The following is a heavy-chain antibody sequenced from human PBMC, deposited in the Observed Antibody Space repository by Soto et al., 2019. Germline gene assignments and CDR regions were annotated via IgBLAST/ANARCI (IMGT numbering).Heavy chain of an antibody. Sequence: ASVKVSCKVSGGTFSSYRFSWVRQAPGQGLEWMGGITPVYGTPDYAQKFQGRVTVTADRSTNTAYMELSRLTSEDTAVYYCARDLPSLEVRSYGMDVWGQGTTVTVSS. CDR1: GGTFSSYR. CDR2: ITPVYGTP. V-gene: IGHV1-69*06. D-gene: IGHD3-10*01. CDR3: ARDLPSLEVRSYGMDV. J-gene: IGHJ6*02.